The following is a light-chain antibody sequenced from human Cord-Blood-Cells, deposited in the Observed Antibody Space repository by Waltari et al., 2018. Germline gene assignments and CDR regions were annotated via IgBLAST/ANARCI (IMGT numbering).Light chain of an antibody. Sequence: EIVLTQSPTTLSLSPGERATLSGRASRSVSSYLAWYQQKPGQAPRLLIYDASNRATGIPARFSGSGSGTDFTLTISSLEPEDFAVYYCQQRSNWPLTFGGGTKVEIK. V-gene: IGKV3-11*01. CDR3: QQRSNWPLT. CDR1: RSVSSY. CDR2: DAS. J-gene: IGKJ4*01.